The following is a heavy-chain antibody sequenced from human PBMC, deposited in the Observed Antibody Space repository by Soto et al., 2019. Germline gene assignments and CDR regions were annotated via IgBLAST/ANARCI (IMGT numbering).Heavy chain of an antibody. CDR1: GYTFTDYY. V-gene: IGHV1-2*02. J-gene: IGHJ4*02. CDR3: ARRKGDYYDSSGYHYYFDY. Sequence: ASVKVSCKASGYTFTDYYVHWVRQAPGQGLEWMGWINPNSGGTKSAQKFQGRVTMTRDTSISTAYMELSRLRSDDTAVYYCARRKGDYYDSSGYHYYFDYWGQGTMVTVYS. CDR2: INPNSGGT. D-gene: IGHD3-22*01.